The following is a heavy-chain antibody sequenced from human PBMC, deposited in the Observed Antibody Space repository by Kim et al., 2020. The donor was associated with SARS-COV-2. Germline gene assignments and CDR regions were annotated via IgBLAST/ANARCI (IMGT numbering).Heavy chain of an antibody. CDR2: TA. J-gene: IGHJ4*02. V-gene: IGHV1-69*01. Sequence: TANYAQKFKGRVTITADESTSTAYMELSSLRSEDTAVYYCATAGGYSHDYWGQGTLVTVSS. D-gene: IGHD1-26*01. CDR3: ATAGGYSHDY.